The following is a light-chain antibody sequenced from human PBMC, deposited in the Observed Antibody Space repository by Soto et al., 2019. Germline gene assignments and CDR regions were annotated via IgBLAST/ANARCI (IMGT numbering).Light chain of an antibody. CDR2: LNSDGSH. J-gene: IGLJ1*01. V-gene: IGLV4-69*01. Sequence: QLVLTQSPSASASLGASVKLTCTLSSGHRSYAIAWHQQQPEKGPRYLMKLNSDGSHSKGDGIPDRFSGSSSGAERYLTISSLQSEDEADYYCQTWGTGIHVFGTGTKVTVL. CDR1: SGHRSYA. CDR3: QTWGTGIHV.